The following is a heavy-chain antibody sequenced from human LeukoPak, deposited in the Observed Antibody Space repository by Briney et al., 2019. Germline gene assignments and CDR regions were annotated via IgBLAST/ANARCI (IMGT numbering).Heavy chain of an antibody. CDR1: GFTFSSYW. V-gene: IGHV3-74*01. J-gene: IGHJ4*02. CDR3: AKGSYYDSSGSFYFDY. D-gene: IGHD3-22*01. CDR2: INSDGSST. Sequence: PGGSLRLSCAASGFTFSSYWMHWVRQAPGKGLVWVSRINSDGSSTSYADSVKGRFTISRDNSKNTLYVQVNSLGTEDTAAYYCAKGSYYDSSGSFYFDYWGQGTLVTVSS.